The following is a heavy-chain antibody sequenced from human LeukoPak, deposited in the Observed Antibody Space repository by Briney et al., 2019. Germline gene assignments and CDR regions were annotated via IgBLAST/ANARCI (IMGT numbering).Heavy chain of an antibody. Sequence: QPGGSLRLSCAGSGFIFSTYWMHWVRQAPGGGLVWVSGINTDGSTTIYADSVKGRFTISRDNAKNTVYLQMSSLRAEDTAVYYCAKESGYDVDLEYWGQGALVTVSS. CDR2: INTDGSTT. V-gene: IGHV3-74*01. CDR1: GFIFSTYW. D-gene: IGHD5-12*01. J-gene: IGHJ4*02. CDR3: AKESGYDVDLEY.